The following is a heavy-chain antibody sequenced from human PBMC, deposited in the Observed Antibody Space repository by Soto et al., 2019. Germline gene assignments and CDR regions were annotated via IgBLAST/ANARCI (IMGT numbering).Heavy chain of an antibody. CDR2: SNRYNCQT. D-gene: IGHD3-10*01. CDR1: GYTFFGDG. CDR3: ARRGPQYMDV. Sequence: QDQLLQSGDEVKSRGASVKVSCRPSGYTFFGDGVSWVRQAPGQGLEWLGWSNRYNCQTHYAQNFDGRVTMTTDTSTNTAYMELRSIRYDDTAVYYCARRGPQYMDVWGKGTTIIVSS. V-gene: IGHV1-18*04. J-gene: IGHJ6*04.